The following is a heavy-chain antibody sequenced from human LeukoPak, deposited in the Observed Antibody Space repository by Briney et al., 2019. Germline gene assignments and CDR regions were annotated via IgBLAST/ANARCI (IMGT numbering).Heavy chain of an antibody. Sequence: PGGSLRLSCAASGFTFDDYAMHWVRQAPGKGLEWVSGISWNSGSIGYADSVKGRFTISRDNAKNSLYLQMNSLRAEDTALYYCAKDIDDTLTGGGASDYWGQGTLVTVSS. CDR1: GFTFDDYA. V-gene: IGHV3-9*01. J-gene: IGHJ4*02. CDR3: AKDIDDTLTGGGASDY. D-gene: IGHD3-9*01. CDR2: ISWNSGSI.